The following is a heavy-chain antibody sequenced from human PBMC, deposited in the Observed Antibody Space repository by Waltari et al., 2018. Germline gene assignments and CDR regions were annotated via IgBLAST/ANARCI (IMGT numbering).Heavy chain of an antibody. V-gene: IGHV1-2*02. CDR1: AYHFLGYH. J-gene: IGHJ5*02. Sequence: QVQLVQSGAEVKKPGASVKVSCKASAYHFLGYHPHGVRRAPGQGLEWMGWINPNSGGTNYAQKFQGRVTMTRDTSISTAYMELSRLRSDDTAVYYCARNRQRSHPPHNWFDPWGQGTLVTVSS. D-gene: IGHD6-25*01. CDR2: INPNSGGT. CDR3: ARNRQRSHPPHNWFDP.